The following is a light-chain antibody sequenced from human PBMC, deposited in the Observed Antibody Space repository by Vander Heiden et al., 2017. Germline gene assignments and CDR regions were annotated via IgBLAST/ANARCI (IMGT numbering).Light chain of an antibody. CDR1: QSVNSN. J-gene: IGKJ1*01. CDR2: SAS. CDR3: QQYHDWPSTWT. V-gene: IGKV3-15*01. Sequence: EIVMTQSPATLYVSSGERVTLSCGATQSVNSNLAWYQQKRGQAPRLLIYSASTRAPGIPARFSGSGSGTEFTLTISSLQSEDFAIYYWQQYHDWPSTWTFGQGTRVEIK.